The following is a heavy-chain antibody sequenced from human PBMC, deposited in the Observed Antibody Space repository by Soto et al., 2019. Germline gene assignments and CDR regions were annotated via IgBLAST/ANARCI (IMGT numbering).Heavy chain of an antibody. Sequence: SETLALTCSVSGYSITAGGYYWSWIRQHPGKGLEWIGSFYSSGSIIYNPSLKSRVSISGDTSRNQFSMTLTSVTAADTALYYCARMYSSGSGWFHPWGQGTLVTVSS. D-gene: IGHD3-22*01. CDR1: GYSITAGGYY. CDR3: ARMYSSGSGWFHP. CDR2: FYSSGSI. V-gene: IGHV4-31*03. J-gene: IGHJ5*02.